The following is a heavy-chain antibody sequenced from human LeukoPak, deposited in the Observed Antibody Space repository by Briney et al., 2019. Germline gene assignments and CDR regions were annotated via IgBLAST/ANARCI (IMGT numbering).Heavy chain of an antibody. CDR2: LSYDGSND. J-gene: IGHJ5*02. Sequence: GGSLRLSCAASGFTSSTYAMQWVPQAPGKGLECISLLSYDGSNDYYADSVKGRFTISRDNSKNTLYLQMDSLRADDTAVYYCARTYYYDRSGYYDNWFDPWGQGTLVTVAS. CDR1: GFTSSTYA. V-gene: IGHV3-30-3*01. CDR3: ARTYYYDRSGYYDNWFDP. D-gene: IGHD3-22*01.